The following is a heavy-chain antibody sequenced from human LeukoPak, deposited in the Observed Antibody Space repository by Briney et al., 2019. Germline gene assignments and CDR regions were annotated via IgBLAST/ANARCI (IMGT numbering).Heavy chain of an antibody. J-gene: IGHJ6*02. CDR3: AKGTKDYDILTGYYIPYYYYGMDV. CDR1: GFTFDDYA. CDR2: ISWNSGSI. Sequence: QPGRSLRLSCAASGFTFDDYAMHWVRQAPGKGLEWVSGISWNSGSIGYADSVKGRFTISRDNAKNSLYLQMNSLRAEDTAVYYCAKGTKDYDILTGYYIPYYYYGMDVWGQGTTVTVSS. V-gene: IGHV3-9*01. D-gene: IGHD3-9*01.